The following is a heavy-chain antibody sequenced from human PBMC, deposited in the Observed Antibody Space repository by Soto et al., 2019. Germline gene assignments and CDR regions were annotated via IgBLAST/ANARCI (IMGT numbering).Heavy chain of an antibody. V-gene: IGHV3-30*18. D-gene: IGHD3-9*01. CDR1: GFTFSSYG. CDR2: ISYDGSNK. Sequence: QVQLVESGGGVVQPGRSLRLSCAASGFTFSSYGMHWVRQAPGKGLEWVAVISYDGSNKYYADSVKGRFTISRDNSKNKLYLTINSLRVEDASEYYYAKDLFSYYLNVWGKRTKVNVA. J-gene: IGHJ6*03. CDR3: AKDLFSYYLNV.